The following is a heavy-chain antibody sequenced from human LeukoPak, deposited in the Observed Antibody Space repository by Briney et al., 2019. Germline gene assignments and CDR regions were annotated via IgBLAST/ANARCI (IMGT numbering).Heavy chain of an antibody. CDR1: GYSFTGYY. Sequence: ASVKVSCKASGYSFTGYYMHWVRQAPGQGLEWMGWINPNSGDTHYPQKFQGRVTMTRDTSISTAYMEVSRLRSDDTAVYYCAREKDTAVVNELDYWGQGTLVTVSS. CDR3: AREKDTAVVNELDY. D-gene: IGHD5-18*01. V-gene: IGHV1-2*02. CDR2: INPNSGDT. J-gene: IGHJ4*02.